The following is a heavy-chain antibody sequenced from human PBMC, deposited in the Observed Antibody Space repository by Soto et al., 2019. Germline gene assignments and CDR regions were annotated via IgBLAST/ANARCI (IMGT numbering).Heavy chain of an antibody. Sequence: QITLKESGPTLVKPTQTLTLTCTFSGFSLSTSGVGVGWIRQPPGKALEWLALIYWDDDKRYSPSLKSRLTITKDTSKNQVVLTMTNMDPVDTATYYCAHRKRIPNSSGFDAFDIWGQGTMVTVSS. CDR3: AHRKRIPNSSGFDAFDI. V-gene: IGHV2-5*02. D-gene: IGHD6-19*01. J-gene: IGHJ3*02. CDR2: IYWDDDK. CDR1: GFSLSTSGVG.